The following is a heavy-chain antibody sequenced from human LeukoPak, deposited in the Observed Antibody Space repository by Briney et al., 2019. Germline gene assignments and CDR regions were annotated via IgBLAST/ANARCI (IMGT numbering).Heavy chain of an antibody. CDR3: VRRGYYDSSGYDY. D-gene: IGHD3-22*01. V-gene: IGHV3-21*01. CDR2: ISGDSTDI. J-gene: IGHJ4*02. CDR1: GFTFSNYA. Sequence: GGSLRLPCADSGFTFSNYAMNWVRQAPGKGLEWVSSISGDSTDIYYADSVRGRFTISRDNAKNSLYLQINSLRAEDMAIYYCVRRGYYDSSGYDYWGQGTLVTVSS.